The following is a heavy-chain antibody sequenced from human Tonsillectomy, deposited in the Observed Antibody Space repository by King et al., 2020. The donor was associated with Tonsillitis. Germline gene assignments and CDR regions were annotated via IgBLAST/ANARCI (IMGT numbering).Heavy chain of an antibody. Sequence: VQLVESGGGLVQPGGSLRLSCAASGFTFSSYDMHWVRQATGKGLEWVSAIGTAGDTYYPGSVKGRFTISRENAKNSLYLQMNSLRAEDTAVYYCARVAHYGDSNFFDYWGQGTLVTVSS. D-gene: IGHD4-17*01. CDR3: ARVAHYGDSNFFDY. J-gene: IGHJ4*02. V-gene: IGHV3-13*01. CDR1: GFTFSSYD. CDR2: IGTAGDT.